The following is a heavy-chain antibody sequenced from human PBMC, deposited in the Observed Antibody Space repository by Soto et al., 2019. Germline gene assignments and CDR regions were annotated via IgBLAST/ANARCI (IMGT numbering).Heavy chain of an antibody. V-gene: IGHV4-30-4*01. D-gene: IGHD3-16*01. CDR3: AATDYDYIWGSLWY. J-gene: IGHJ4*02. CDR1: GVSISSGDYY. CDR2: IYYSGST. Sequence: SETLSLTCTVSGVSISSGDYYWSWIRQPPGKGLEWIGYIYYSGSTYYNPSLKSRVTISVDTSKNQFSLKLSSVTAADTAVYYCAATDYDYIWGSLWYWGQGTLVTVSS.